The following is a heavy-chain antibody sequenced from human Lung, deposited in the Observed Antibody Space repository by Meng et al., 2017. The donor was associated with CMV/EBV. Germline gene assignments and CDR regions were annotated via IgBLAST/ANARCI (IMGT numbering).Heavy chain of an antibody. Sequence: VQVQGSGPGLVKPSQPLSLTCTVSGGSISSGDYYWSWIRQPPGKGLEWIGYIYYSGSTYYNPSLKSRVTISVDTSKNQFSLKLSSVTAADTAVYYCARDRTTGRYFDYWGQGTLVTVSS. CDR3: ARDRTTGRYFDY. D-gene: IGHD4-11*01. V-gene: IGHV4-30-4*01. CDR2: IYYSGST. J-gene: IGHJ4*02. CDR1: GGSISSGDYY.